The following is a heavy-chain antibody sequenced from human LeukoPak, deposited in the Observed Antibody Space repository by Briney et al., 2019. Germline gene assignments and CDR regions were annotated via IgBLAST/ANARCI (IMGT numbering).Heavy chain of an antibody. Sequence: GGSLRLSCAASGFTFDDYGMSWVRHAPGKGLEWVSGINWNGGSTVYADSVKGRFTISRDNAKNSLYLQMNSLRAEDTALYYCARVAGEMATIVMDYWGQGTLVTVSS. V-gene: IGHV3-20*04. D-gene: IGHD5-24*01. CDR3: ARVAGEMATIVMDY. CDR1: GFTFDDYG. J-gene: IGHJ4*02. CDR2: INWNGGST.